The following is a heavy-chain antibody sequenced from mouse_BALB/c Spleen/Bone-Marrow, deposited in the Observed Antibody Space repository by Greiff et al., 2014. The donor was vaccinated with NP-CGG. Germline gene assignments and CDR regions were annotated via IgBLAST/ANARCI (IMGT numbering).Heavy chain of an antibody. V-gene: IGHV1S16*01. CDR1: GYTFTNYW. J-gene: IGHJ4*01. D-gene: IGHD2-4*01. Sequence: QVQLKQSGAELVKPGASVKLSCKASGYTFTNYWMHWVKLRPGQGLEWIGEINPSNGGTYYNEKFKRKATLTVDKSSSTAYMQLNSLTSEDSAVYYCTLPYYDYDRNVMDSWGQGTSVTVSS. CDR3: TLPYYDYDRNVMDS. CDR2: INPSNGGT.